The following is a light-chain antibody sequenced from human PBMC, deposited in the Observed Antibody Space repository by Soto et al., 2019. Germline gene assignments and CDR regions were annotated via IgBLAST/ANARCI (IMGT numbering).Light chain of an antibody. J-gene: IGKJ5*01. CDR1: QVTSRY. V-gene: IGKV3-20*01. CDR2: CAS. Sequence: ENVLTQSPGTLSLSPGERATISCRASQVTSRYLSWYQQRPGQAPRLLIYCASSRATGIPDRFSGSGSGTDFALSISRLEPEDFAVYYCQQYSTSPISFGQGTQWRL. CDR3: QQYSTSPIS.